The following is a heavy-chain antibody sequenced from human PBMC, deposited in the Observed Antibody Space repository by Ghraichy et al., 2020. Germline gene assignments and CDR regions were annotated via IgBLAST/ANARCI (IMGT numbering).Heavy chain of an antibody. D-gene: IGHD3-10*01. J-gene: IGHJ4*02. Sequence: SETLSLTCAVYGGSFSGYYWSWIRQTPGKGLEWIGEINYSGSTNYNPSLKSRVTISVDTSKKQFSLKLSSVTAADTAVYYCARDAGVTKVQAKYDYWGQGTLVTVSS. V-gene: IGHV4-34*01. CDR1: GGSFSGYY. CDR3: ARDAGVTKVQAKYDY. CDR2: INYSGST.